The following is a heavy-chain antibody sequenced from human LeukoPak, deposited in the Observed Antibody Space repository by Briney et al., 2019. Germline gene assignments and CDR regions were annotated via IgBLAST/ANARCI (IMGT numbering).Heavy chain of an antibody. V-gene: IGHV3-48*04. D-gene: IGHD4-17*01. J-gene: IGHJ4*02. CDR1: GLTFSTYW. CDR2: ISSSGSTI. Sequence: GGSLRLSCEVSGLTFSTYWMTWVRQAPGKGLEWVSYISSSGSTIYYADSVKGRFTISRDNAKNSLYLQMNSLRAEDTAVYYCASQYKTVTTYYWGQGTLVTVSS. CDR3: ASQYKTVTTYY.